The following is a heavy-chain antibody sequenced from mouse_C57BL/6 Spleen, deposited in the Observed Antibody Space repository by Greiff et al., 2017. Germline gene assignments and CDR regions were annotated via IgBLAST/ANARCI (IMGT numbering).Heavy chain of an antibody. CDR3: ARWSTTVVAPSDY. CDR2: INPSSGYT. D-gene: IGHD1-1*01. V-gene: IGHV1-7*01. CDR1: GYTFPSYW. Sequence: VKLVESGAELAKPGASVKLSCKASGYTFPSYWMHWVKQRPGQGLEWIGYINPSSGYTKYNQKFKDKATLTADKSSSTAYMQLSSLTYEDSAVYYCARWSTTVVAPSDYWGQGTSVTVSS. J-gene: IGHJ4*01.